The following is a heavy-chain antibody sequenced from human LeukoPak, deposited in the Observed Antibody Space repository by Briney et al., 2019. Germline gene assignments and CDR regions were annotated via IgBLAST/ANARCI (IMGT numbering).Heavy chain of an antibody. V-gene: IGHV3-49*04. D-gene: IGHD3-22*01. Sequence: QAGGSLRLSCIASGFTFGDYAMSWVRQAPGKGLEWVGFIRSKAYGGTTEYAASVKGRFTISRDDSKSIAYLQMNSLKTEDTAVYYCTRDQAGAVYYYYDSSGYYPGYWGQGTLVTVSS. J-gene: IGHJ4*02. CDR3: TRDQAGAVYYYYDSSGYYPGY. CDR2: IRSKAYGGTT. CDR1: GFTFGDYA.